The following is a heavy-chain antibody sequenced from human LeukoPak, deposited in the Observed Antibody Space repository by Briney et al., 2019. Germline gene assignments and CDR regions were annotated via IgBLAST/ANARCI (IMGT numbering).Heavy chain of an antibody. V-gene: IGHV6-1*01. D-gene: IGHD1-26*01. CDR3: ARDRGSLRYYFDY. CDR2: TYYRSKWYN. Sequence: SQTLSLTCAISGDSVSSNSVAWNWIRQSPSRGLEWLGSTYYRSKWYNDYALSVKSRITINLDTSKTQFSLQLNSVTPEDTAVYYCARDRGSLRYYFDYWGQGTLVTVSS. CDR1: GDSVSSNSVA. J-gene: IGHJ4*02.